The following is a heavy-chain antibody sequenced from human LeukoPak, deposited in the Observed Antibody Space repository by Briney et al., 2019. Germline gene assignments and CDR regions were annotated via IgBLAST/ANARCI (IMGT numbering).Heavy chain of an antibody. J-gene: IGHJ4*02. CDR1: GYTLTELS. Sequence: ASVKVSCKVSGYTLTELSMHWVRQAPGKGLEWMGNMNPRSGNADYALKFQGRVTMTSDTSLNTAYMELSTLKSDDTAVYYCARGVDSNTWGQGTLVTVSS. V-gene: IGHV1-24*01. D-gene: IGHD3-22*01. CDR2: MNPRSGNA. CDR3: ARGVDSNT.